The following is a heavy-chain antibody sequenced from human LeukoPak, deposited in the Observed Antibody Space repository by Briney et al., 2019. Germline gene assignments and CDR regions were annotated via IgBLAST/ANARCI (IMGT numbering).Heavy chain of an antibody. CDR3: AVGLTI. D-gene: IGHD1-26*01. J-gene: IGHJ3*02. V-gene: IGHV3-30-3*01. Sequence: GGSLRLSCAASGFTFDSYAMHWVRQAPGKGLEWVALISNDGTNKYYADSVKGRFTMSRDNSKSTVYLQVNSLRAEDTAVYYCAVGLTIWGQGTMVTVSS. CDR2: ISNDGTNK. CDR1: GFTFDSYA.